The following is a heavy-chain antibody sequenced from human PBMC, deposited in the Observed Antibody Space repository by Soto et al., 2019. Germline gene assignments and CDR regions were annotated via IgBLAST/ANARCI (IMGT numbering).Heavy chain of an antibody. CDR2: ISSTGTI. Sequence: QVQLQESGPGLVKPSETLSLTCTVPGASISDYSWSWIRQPAGKGLEWMGRISSTGTILYNPSTRSRVTISIDTPSYQFSLTLTPVTAANTAVYHCARESGDNWTYEAHWGQGTQVIDSS. J-gene: IGHJ4*02. V-gene: IGHV4-4*07. CDR1: GASISDYS. D-gene: IGHD1-7*01. CDR3: ARESGDNWTYEAH.